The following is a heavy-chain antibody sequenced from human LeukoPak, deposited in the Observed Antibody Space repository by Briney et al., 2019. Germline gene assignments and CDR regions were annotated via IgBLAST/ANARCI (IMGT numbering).Heavy chain of an antibody. J-gene: IGHJ4*02. D-gene: IGHD3-9*01. CDR1: GGSFSGYY. V-gene: IGHV4-34*01. CDR3: ASGRGFVILTGYHTQQFDY. CDR2: INHSGST. Sequence: SETLSLTCAVYGGSFSGYYWSWIRQPPGKGLEWIGEINHSGSTNYNPSLKSRVTISVDTSKNQFSLKLSSVTAADTAVYYCASGRGFVILTGYHTQQFDYWGQGTLVTVFS.